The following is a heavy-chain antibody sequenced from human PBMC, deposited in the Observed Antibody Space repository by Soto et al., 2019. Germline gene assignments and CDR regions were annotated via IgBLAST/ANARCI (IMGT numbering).Heavy chain of an antibody. CDR3: AVGYCSSTSCSREYFQH. Sequence: SETLSLTCAVSGYSISSGYYWGWIRQPPGKGLEWIGSIYHSGSTYYNPSLESRVTISVDTSKNQFSLKLSSVTAADTAIYYCAVGYCSSTSCSREYFQHWGQGTVVTVS. J-gene: IGHJ1*01. V-gene: IGHV4-38-2*01. D-gene: IGHD2-2*01. CDR2: IYHSGST. CDR1: GYSISSGYY.